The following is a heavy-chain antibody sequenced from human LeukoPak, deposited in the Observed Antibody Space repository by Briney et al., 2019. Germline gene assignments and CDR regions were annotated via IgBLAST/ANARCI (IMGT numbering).Heavy chain of an antibody. Sequence: GRSLRLSCAASGFTFSSYAMHWVRQAPGKGLEGVAVISYDGSNKYYADSVKGRFTISRDNSKNTLYLQMNSLRAEDTAVYYCARVYGGKKFDYWGQGTLVTVSS. CDR2: ISYDGSNK. CDR3: ARVYGGKKFDY. CDR1: GFTFSSYA. V-gene: IGHV3-30*04. J-gene: IGHJ4*02. D-gene: IGHD4-23*01.